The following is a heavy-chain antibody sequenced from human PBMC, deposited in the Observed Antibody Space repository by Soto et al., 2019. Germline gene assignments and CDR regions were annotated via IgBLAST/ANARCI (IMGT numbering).Heavy chain of an antibody. CDR3: AHSFVAPTSYYLLFDY. V-gene: IGHV2-5*02. D-gene: IGHD3-9*01. J-gene: IGHJ4*02. Sequence: QITLTESGPTLVKPTQTLTLTCTFSGFSFSTRGVGVGWIRQPPGKALEWLGSIYWDNDKRYISSLKTRLTITKDASKNQVVLTMSDMDPVDTGTYFCAHSFVAPTSYYLLFDYWGQGTPVTVSS. CDR2: IYWDNDK. CDR1: GFSFSTRGVG.